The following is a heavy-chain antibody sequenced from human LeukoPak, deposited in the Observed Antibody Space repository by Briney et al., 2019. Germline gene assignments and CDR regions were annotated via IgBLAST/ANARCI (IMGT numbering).Heavy chain of an antibody. CDR1: GFTFSNAG. CDR2: IKGKTDGGTT. Sequence: GGSLRLSCAASGFTFSNAGMSWVRQAPGKGLEWVGRIKGKTDGGTTDYAAPVKGRFTISRDDSKNTLYLQMNSLKTEDTAVYYCTTDLGYYDSSGYVDYWGQGTLVTASS. CDR3: TTDLGYYDSSGYVDY. D-gene: IGHD3-22*01. V-gene: IGHV3-15*01. J-gene: IGHJ4*02.